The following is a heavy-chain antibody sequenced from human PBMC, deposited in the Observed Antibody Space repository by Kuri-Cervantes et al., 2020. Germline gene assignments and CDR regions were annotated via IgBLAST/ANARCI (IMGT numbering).Heavy chain of an antibody. CDR1: GFTFSSYG. Sequence: GESLKISCAASGFTFSSYGMHWVRQAPGKGLEWVAIIPYDETYKYYADSVKGRFTISRDNRKNSLFMEMNSLRGEDTAFYFCVKDRGSQLLYMDVWGKGTTVTVSS. V-gene: IGHV3-30*18. CDR3: VKDRGSQLLYMDV. J-gene: IGHJ6*03. CDR2: IPYDETYK. D-gene: IGHD2-2*01.